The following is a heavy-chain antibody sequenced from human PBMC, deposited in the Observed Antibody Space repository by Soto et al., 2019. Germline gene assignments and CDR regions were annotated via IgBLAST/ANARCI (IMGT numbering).Heavy chain of an antibody. V-gene: IGHV3-48*01. Sequence: GSLRLSGAASGFTFRSYSMNCVRQAPGKGLEWGSYISSSSSTIYYADSVKGRFTISRDNAKNSLYLKMNSLRAEDTAVYYCARDSDDSSGYYLLGVYYFDYWGQGTLVTVSS. J-gene: IGHJ4*02. CDR3: ARDSDDSSGYYLLGVYYFDY. CDR2: ISSSSSTI. CDR1: GFTFRSYS. D-gene: IGHD3-22*01.